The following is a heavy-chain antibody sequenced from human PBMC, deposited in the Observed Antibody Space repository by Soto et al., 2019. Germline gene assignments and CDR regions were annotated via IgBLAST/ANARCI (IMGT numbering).Heavy chain of an antibody. D-gene: IGHD3-3*01. V-gene: IGHV1-46*01. J-gene: IGHJ6*02. CDR2: INPSGGST. Sequence: VKVSCKASGYTFTSYYMYWVRQAPGQGLEWMGIINPSGGSTSYAQKFQGRVTMTRDTSTSTAYMELRSLRSDDTAVYYCARSTYYDFWSGYPRRNYYYYGMDVWGQGTTVTVSS. CDR3: ARSTYYDFWSGYPRRNYYYYGMDV. CDR1: GYTFTSYY.